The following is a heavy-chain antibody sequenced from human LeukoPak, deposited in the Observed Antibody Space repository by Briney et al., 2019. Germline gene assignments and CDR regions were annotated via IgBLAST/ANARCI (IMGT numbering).Heavy chain of an antibody. V-gene: IGHV4-39*07. CDR2: IYYSGTT. Sequence: SETLSLTCTVSGGTISSGGYYWSWIRQPPGKGLEWIGSIYYSGTTSYNPSLKSRVTISVDTSKNQFSLKLTSVTAADTAVYYCARVKGDYRGYYYYGMDVWGQGTTVTVSS. J-gene: IGHJ6*02. CDR1: GGTISSGGYY. CDR3: ARVKGDYRGYYYYGMDV. D-gene: IGHD4-17*01.